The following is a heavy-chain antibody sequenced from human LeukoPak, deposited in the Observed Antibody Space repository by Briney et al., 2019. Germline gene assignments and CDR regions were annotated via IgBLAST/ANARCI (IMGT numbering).Heavy chain of an antibody. CDR3: ARGVGYSYGYFGH. V-gene: IGHV1-3*01. CDR1: GYTFTDYT. D-gene: IGHD5-18*01. J-gene: IGHJ4*02. Sequence: ASVKVSRTASGYTFTDYTIHWGRHAPGQRLEWMWWINVGNGDTKYSQNFQGRVAITRVTSASTDHMELSSLRSEDTAVYFCARGVGYSYGYFGHWGQGTLVTVSS. CDR2: INVGNGDT.